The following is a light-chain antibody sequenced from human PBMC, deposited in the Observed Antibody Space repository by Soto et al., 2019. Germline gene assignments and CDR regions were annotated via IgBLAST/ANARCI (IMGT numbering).Light chain of an antibody. J-gene: IGLJ2*01. Sequence: QSVLTQPPSASGTPGQRVTISCSGSNSNIGRNPVNWYLQLPGTAPKLLIYSNNQRPSGVPDRVSGSKSGTSASLTISGLQSDHEADYYCATWDDSLYGMVFGGGTKVTVL. CDR3: ATWDDSLYGMV. CDR1: NSNIGRNP. CDR2: SNN. V-gene: IGLV1-44*01.